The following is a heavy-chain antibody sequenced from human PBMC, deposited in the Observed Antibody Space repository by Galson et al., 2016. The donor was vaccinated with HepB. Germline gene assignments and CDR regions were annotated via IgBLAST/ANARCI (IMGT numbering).Heavy chain of an antibody. V-gene: IGHV3-72*01. J-gene: IGHJ4*02. CDR1: GFTFRDYY. CDR2: TRNKANGYTR. CDR3: ARAAYCSGGACYHAFDH. D-gene: IGHD2-15*01. Sequence: LRLSCAASGFTFRDYYMDWVRQTPGKGLEWVGRTRNKANGYTREYAASVKGRLSIPRDDSKNSLYLQMNSLRSEDTAVYYCARAAYCSGGACYHAFDHWGQGTLVTVSS.